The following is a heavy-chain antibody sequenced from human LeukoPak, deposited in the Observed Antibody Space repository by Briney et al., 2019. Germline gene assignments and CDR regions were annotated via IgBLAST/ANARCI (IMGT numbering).Heavy chain of an antibody. Sequence: GGSLRLSCAASGFTFSSYSMNWVRQAPGKGLEWVSYISSSSSTIYYADSVKGRFTISRDNAKNSLYLQMNSLRAEDTAVYYCARGRVYYYDSSGYYPSRWFDPWGQGTLVTVSS. CDR3: ARGRVYYYDSSGYYPSRWFDP. D-gene: IGHD3-22*01. CDR2: ISSSSSTI. J-gene: IGHJ5*02. V-gene: IGHV3-48*01. CDR1: GFTFSSYS.